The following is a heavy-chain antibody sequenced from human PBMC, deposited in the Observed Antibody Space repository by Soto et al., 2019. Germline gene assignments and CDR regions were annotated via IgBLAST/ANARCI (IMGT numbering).Heavy chain of an antibody. D-gene: IGHD2-2*01. CDR2: IYYSGST. CDR3: ASTFTGAMSAYFDL. CDR1: GGSISSGGLY. Sequence: QVQLQESGPGLVKPSQTLSLTCTVSGGSISSGGLYWSWIRRHPGKGLEWIGYIYYSGSTYYNPSLKSRVTISVDTSKNQFSLKLSSVTAADTAVYYCASTFTGAMSAYFDLWGRGTLVTVSS. V-gene: IGHV4-31*03. J-gene: IGHJ2*01.